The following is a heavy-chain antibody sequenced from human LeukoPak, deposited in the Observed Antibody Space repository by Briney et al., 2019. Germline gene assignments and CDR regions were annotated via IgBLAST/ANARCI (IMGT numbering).Heavy chain of an antibody. CDR1: GFTVSSNY. CDR3: ARGTMFPYYFDY. D-gene: IGHD3-10*02. J-gene: IGHJ4*02. V-gene: IGHV3-66*01. CDR2: IYSGGST. Sequence: GGSLRLSCAASGFTVSSNYMSWVRQAPGKGLEWVSVIYSGGSTYYADSVKGRFTISRDNSKNTLYLQMNSLRAEDTAVYYCARGTMFPYYFDYWGQGTLVTVSS.